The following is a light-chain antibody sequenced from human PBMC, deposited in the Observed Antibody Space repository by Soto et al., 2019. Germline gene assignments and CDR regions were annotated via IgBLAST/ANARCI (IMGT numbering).Light chain of an antibody. V-gene: IGLV2-14*01. CDR1: SSDVGGYNY. Sequence: SALTQPASVSGSPGQSITISCTGTSSDVGGYNYVSWYQQHPGKAPKLMIYDVTTRPSGVSNRFSGSKSGNTASLTISGLQPEDEADYYCSSYTSSSTRVFGTGTKVTVL. J-gene: IGLJ1*01. CDR3: SSYTSSSTRV. CDR2: DVT.